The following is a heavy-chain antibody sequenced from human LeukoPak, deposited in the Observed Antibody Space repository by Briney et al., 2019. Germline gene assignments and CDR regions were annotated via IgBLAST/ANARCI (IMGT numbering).Heavy chain of an antibody. CDR1: GFSFSNYW. CDR2: IKGDGSDR. CDR3: AKDRTYGSSGQSDY. V-gene: IGHV3-7*05. J-gene: IGHJ4*02. D-gene: IGHD6-19*01. Sequence: GGSLRLSCADSGFSFSNYWMSWVRQAPGKGLEWVANIKGDGSDRYYVDSVKGRFTISRDNAKNSLYLQMNSLRAEDTAVYYCAKDRTYGSSGQSDYWGQGTLVTVSS.